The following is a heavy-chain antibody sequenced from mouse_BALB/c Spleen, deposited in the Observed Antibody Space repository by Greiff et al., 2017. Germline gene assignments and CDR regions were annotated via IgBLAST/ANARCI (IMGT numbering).Heavy chain of an antibody. J-gene: IGHJ4*01. CDR2: IYPGDGDT. CDR1: GYAFSSYW. V-gene: IGHV1-80*01. CDR3: ARDCTYYYAMDY. Sequence: VQLQQSGAELVRPGSSVKISCKASGYAFSSYWMNWVKQRPGQGLEWIGQIYPGDGDTNYNGKFTGKATLTADKSSSTAYMQLSSLTSEDSAVYFCARDCTYYYAMDYWGQGTSVTVSS.